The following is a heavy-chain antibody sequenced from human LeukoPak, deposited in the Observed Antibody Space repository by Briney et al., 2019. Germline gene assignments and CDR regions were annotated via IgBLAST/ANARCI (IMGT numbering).Heavy chain of an antibody. CDR3: AKDHSIYDSSGYYSFDY. Sequence: PGGSLRLSCAASGFTLRTYGMHWVRQAPGKGLEWVAFIRFDGSDKLYADSVKGRFAISRDNSQNTLYLQMNSLRVEDTAVYYCAKDHSIYDSSGYYSFDYWDQGTLVTVSS. D-gene: IGHD3-22*01. CDR1: GFTLRTYG. J-gene: IGHJ4*02. CDR2: IRFDGSDK. V-gene: IGHV3-30*02.